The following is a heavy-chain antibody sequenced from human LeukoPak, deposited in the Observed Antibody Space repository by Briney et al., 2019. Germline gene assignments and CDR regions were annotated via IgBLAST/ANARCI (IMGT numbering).Heavy chain of an antibody. CDR3: ATLLDSFWSGHSVPPEAL. V-gene: IGHV1-24*01. CDR2: FRPENDMP. CDR1: ENRLTQLP. D-gene: IGHD3-3*01. J-gene: IGHJ4*02. Sequence: ASVRVSCKLSENRLTQLPMHWVRQPPGEGLEWMGGFRPENDMPIYAQKFKDRVAMYTDTSTETAYMELTGLKSEDTAVYFCATLLDSFWSGHSVPPEALWGQGCLVTVSS.